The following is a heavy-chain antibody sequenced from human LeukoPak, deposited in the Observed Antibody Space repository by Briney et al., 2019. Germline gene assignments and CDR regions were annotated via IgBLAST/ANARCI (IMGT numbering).Heavy chain of an antibody. D-gene: IGHD4-11*01. Sequence: GASVKVSCKTSGYTFTNYGVSWVRQAPGQGLEWMGWISACNGYTNYAQKLQVRVTMTTDTSTSTAYMELRSLTSDDTAVYYCARDKAVTTELTQYFQHWGQGTLVTVSS. J-gene: IGHJ1*01. CDR3: ARDKAVTTELTQYFQH. CDR2: ISACNGYT. V-gene: IGHV1-18*01. CDR1: GYTFTNYG.